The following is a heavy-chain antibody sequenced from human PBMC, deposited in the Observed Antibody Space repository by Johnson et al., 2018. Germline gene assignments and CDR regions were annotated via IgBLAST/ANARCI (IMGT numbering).Heavy chain of an antibody. CDR1: GFTFDDYA. D-gene: IGHD3-10*01. J-gene: IGHJ6*03. Sequence: VQSGRSLRLSCAVSGFTFDDYAMHWVRQAPGKGLEWVSGISWNSGSIGYADSVKGRFTISRDNAKNSLYLQMNSLRAEDTALYYCAKEGWFGGNYYYYYMDVWGKGTTVTVSS. CDR2: ISWNSGSI. V-gene: IGHV3-9*01. CDR3: AKEGWFGGNYYYYYMDV.